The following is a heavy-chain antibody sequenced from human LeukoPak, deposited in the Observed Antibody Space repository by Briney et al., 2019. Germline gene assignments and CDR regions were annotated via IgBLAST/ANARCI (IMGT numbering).Heavy chain of an antibody. CDR1: GFTFSNYA. V-gene: IGHV3-23*01. Sequence: GGSLRLSCAASGFTFSNYAMSWVRQAPGKGLEWVSAISGSDGKTYYADSVKGRFTISRDNSKNTLYLQMNSLRAEDTAVYYCAKDPGWLVLTSDYWGQGTLVTVSS. J-gene: IGHJ4*02. CDR2: ISGSDGKT. D-gene: IGHD6-19*01. CDR3: AKDPGWLVLTSDY.